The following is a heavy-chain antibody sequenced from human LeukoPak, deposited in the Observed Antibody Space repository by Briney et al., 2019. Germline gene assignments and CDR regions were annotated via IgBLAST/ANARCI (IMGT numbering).Heavy chain of an antibody. CDR2: IYYSGST. CDR3: ARNGDAFDI. Sequence: SETLSLTCTVSGGSISSSSYYWGWIRQPPGKGLEWIGCIYYSGSTYYNPSLKSRVTISVDTSKNQFSLKLSSVTAADTAVYYCARNGDAFDIWGQGTMVTASS. J-gene: IGHJ3*02. V-gene: IGHV4-39*01. D-gene: IGHD1-1*01. CDR1: GGSISSSSYY.